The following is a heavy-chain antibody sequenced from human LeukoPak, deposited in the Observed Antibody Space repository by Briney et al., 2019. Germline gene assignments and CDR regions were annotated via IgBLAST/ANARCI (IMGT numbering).Heavy chain of an antibody. D-gene: IGHD6-13*01. V-gene: IGHV3-53*05. Sequence: PGGSLRLSCAASGFTVSSNYMSWVRQAPGKGLEWVSVLYSGGSTNYADPVQGRFTISRDSSKNTLFLHMNSLRAEDTAVYYCARGIAARFDYWGQGTLVTVSS. CDR1: GFTVSSNY. CDR2: LYSGGST. CDR3: ARGIAARFDY. J-gene: IGHJ4*02.